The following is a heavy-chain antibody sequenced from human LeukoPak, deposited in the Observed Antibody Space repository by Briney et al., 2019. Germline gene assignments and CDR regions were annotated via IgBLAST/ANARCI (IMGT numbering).Heavy chain of an antibody. CDR3: ASSPGALRYFDSVDWSDP. V-gene: IGHV3-23*01. CDR1: GFTFSSYG. J-gene: IGHJ5*02. D-gene: IGHD3-9*01. CDR2: ISGSGGST. Sequence: GGSLRLSCAASGFTFSSYGMSWARQAPGKGLEWVSAISGSGGSTYYADSVKGRFTISRDNSKNTLYLQMNSLRAEDTAVYYCASSPGALRYFDSVDWSDPWGQGTLVTVSS.